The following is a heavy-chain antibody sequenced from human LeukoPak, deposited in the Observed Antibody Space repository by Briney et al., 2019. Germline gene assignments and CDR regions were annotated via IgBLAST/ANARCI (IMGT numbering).Heavy chain of an antibody. J-gene: IGHJ4*02. CDR1: AYTFTGYY. CDR3: ARWPPADLYSSGWYLNY. CDR2: INPNSGGT. D-gene: IGHD6-19*01. V-gene: IGHV1-2*02. Sequence: ASVTVSCTASAYTFTGYYMHWVRQAPGQGIAWMGWINPNSGGTNYAQKFQGRVTMTRDTSISTAYMELSRLRSDDTAVYYCARWPPADLYSSGWYLNYWGQGTLVTVSS.